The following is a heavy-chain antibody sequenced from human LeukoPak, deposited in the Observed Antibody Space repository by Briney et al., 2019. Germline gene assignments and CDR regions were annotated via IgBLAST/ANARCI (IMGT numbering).Heavy chain of an antibody. CDR3: TRGNEIWFGEPSNWFDP. J-gene: IGHJ5*02. D-gene: IGHD3-10*01. CDR1: GFTFSGSA. CDR2: IRSKANSYAT. Sequence: GGSLRLSCAASGFTFSGSAMHWVRQASGKGLEWVGRIRSKANSYATAYAASVKGRFTISRDDSKNTAYLQMNSLKTEDTAVYYCTRGNEIWFGEPSNWFDPWGQGTLVTVS. V-gene: IGHV3-73*01.